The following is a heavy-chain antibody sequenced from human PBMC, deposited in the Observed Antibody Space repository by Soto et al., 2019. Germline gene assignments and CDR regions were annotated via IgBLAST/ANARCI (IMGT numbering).Heavy chain of an antibody. J-gene: IGHJ4*02. CDR2: ITGSGGST. V-gene: IGHV3-23*01. CDR1: GFTFSSYA. D-gene: IGHD2-2*01. CDR3: AKGRGYCSSTSCYVGSDY. Sequence: GGSLRLSCAASGFTFSSYAMSWVRQAPGKGLEWVSSITGSGGSTYNADSVKGRFTISRDNSENTLYLQMNSLRAEDTAVYYCAKGRGYCSSTSCYVGSDYWGQGTLVTVSS.